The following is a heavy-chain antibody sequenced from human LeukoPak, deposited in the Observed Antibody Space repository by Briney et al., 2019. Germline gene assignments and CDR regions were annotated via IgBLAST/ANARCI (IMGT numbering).Heavy chain of an antibody. D-gene: IGHD6-19*01. CDR3: AKQSTGWYWMDP. V-gene: IGHV5-51*01. J-gene: IGHJ5*02. CDR2: INPGASEA. CDR1: GYSFSTYW. Sequence: GESLKISCQGSGYSFSTYWIVWVRQMPGKGLEFVAMINPGASEARYSPSFQGRVTISADKSISTAYLQWSSLEASDTGMFYCAKQSTGWYWMDPWGQGTLVNVSS.